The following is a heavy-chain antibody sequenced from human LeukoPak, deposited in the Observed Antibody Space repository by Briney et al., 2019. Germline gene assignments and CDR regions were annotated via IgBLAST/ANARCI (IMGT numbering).Heavy chain of an antibody. CDR1: GGSVSSGGYS. V-gene: IGHV4-61*08. CDR2: IYYSENT. D-gene: IGHD6-6*01. CDR3: ARGGAARLHFQN. J-gene: IGHJ1*01. Sequence: SETLSLTCTVSGGSVSSGGYSWSWIRQPPGKGLEWIGYIYYSENTNYNPSLQSRVTISVDTSKNQFSLNLNSVTAADTAVYYCARGGAARLHFQNWGQGTLVTVSS.